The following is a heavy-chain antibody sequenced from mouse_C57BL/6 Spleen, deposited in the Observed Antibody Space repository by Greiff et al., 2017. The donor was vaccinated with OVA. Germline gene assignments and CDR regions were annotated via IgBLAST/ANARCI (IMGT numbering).Heavy chain of an antibody. Sequence: VQLQQPGAELVKPGASVKMSCKASGYTFTSYWINWVKQRPGQGLEWIGDIYPGSGSTNYNEKFKSKATLTVDTSSSTAYMQLSSLTSEDSAVYYCASPLTGTEYAMDYWGQGTSVTVSS. J-gene: IGHJ4*01. CDR1: GYTFTSYW. D-gene: IGHD4-1*01. V-gene: IGHV1-55*01. CDR2: IYPGSGST. CDR3: ASPLTGTEYAMDY.